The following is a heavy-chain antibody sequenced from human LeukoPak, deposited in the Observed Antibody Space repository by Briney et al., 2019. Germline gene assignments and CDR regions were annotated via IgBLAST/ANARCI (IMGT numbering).Heavy chain of an antibody. CDR3: ASAGYCSGGSCYSYFDY. J-gene: IGHJ4*02. D-gene: IGHD2-15*01. Sequence: PSETLSLTCAVSGGSISSSNWWSWVRQPPGKGLEWIGEIYHSGSTYYNPSLKSRVTISVDTSKNQFSLKLSSVTAADTAVYYCASAGYCSGGSCYSYFDYWGQGTLVTVSS. V-gene: IGHV4-4*02. CDR2: IYHSGST. CDR1: GGSISSSNW.